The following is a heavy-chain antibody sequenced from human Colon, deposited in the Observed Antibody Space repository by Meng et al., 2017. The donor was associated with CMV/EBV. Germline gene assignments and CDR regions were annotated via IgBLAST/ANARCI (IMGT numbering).Heavy chain of an antibody. D-gene: IGHD1-26*01. CDR1: GGTFDTST. Sequence: VQLVQSGAGVKKPGSSVKVSCKASGGTFDTSTFNWVRQAPGKGLEWVSVIYSGGSTFYADSVKGRFTISRDNSKNTLYLQMNSLSAEDTAVYYCARGYSGTSSWGQGTLVTVSS. CDR3: ARGYSGTSS. J-gene: IGHJ4*02. CDR2: IYSGGST. V-gene: IGHV3-66*01.